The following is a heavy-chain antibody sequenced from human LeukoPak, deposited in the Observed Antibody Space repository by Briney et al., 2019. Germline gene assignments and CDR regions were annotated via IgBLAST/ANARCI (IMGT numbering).Heavy chain of an antibody. V-gene: IGHV3-7*01. D-gene: IGHD2-15*01. CDR1: GFTFSTYW. Sequence: GGSLRLSCAASGFTFSTYWMAWVRQAPGKGLEWVASMKQDGNEKYYVDSVEGRFTISRDNAKNSLNLQMNSLRAEDTAVYYCARDAESGGSYFDYWGQGTLVTVSS. CDR2: MKQDGNEK. J-gene: IGHJ4*02. CDR3: ARDAESGGSYFDY.